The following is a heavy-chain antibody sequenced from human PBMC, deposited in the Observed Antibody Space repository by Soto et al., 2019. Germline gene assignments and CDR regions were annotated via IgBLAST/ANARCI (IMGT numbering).Heavy chain of an antibody. V-gene: IGHV1-69*06. J-gene: IGHJ4*02. CDR2: IIPIFGTA. Sequence: SVKASCKASGGTFSSYAISWVRQAPGQGLEWMGGIIPIFGTANYAQKFQGRVTITADKSTSTAYMELSSLRSEDTAVYYCARDWTDTAMGFDYWGQGTLVTVSS. D-gene: IGHD5-18*01. CDR1: GGTFSSYA. CDR3: ARDWTDTAMGFDY.